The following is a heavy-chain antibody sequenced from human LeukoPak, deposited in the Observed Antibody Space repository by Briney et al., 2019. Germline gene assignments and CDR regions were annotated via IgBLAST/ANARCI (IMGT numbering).Heavy chain of an antibody. CDR3: ARTDITARSDDY. V-gene: IGHV4-39*01. CDR1: GGSISSSSYS. J-gene: IGHJ4*02. CDR2: IYYSGST. D-gene: IGHD3-10*01. Sequence: SETLSLTCTVSGGSISSSSYSWGWIRQPPGKGLEWIGSIYYSGSTYYNPSLKSRVTISVDTSKNQFSLKLSSVTAADTAVYYCARTDITARSDDYWGQGTLVTVSS.